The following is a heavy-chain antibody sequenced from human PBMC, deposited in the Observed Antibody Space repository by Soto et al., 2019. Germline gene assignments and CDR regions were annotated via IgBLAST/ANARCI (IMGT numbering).Heavy chain of an antibody. D-gene: IGHD4-17*01. Sequence: GGSLRLSCAASGFTFSSYSMNWVRQAPGKGLEWVSSISSSSSYIYYADSVKGRFTISRDNAKNSLYLQMNSLRAEDTAVYYCARDVGNGDYFGGYYWGQGTLVTVSS. CDR3: ARDVGNGDYFGGYY. CDR2: ISSSSSYI. CDR1: GFTFSSYS. J-gene: IGHJ4*02. V-gene: IGHV3-21*04.